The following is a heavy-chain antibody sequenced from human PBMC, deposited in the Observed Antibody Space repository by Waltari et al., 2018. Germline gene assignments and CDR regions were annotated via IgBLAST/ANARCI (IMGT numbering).Heavy chain of an antibody. D-gene: IGHD3-16*02. CDR1: GGSISSSSYY. Sequence: QLQLQESGPGLVKPSETLSLTCTVSGGSISSSSYYWGWIRQPPGKGLEWIGSIYYSGSTDYNPSLKSRVTISVDTSKNQFSRKLSSVTAADTAVYYCARPRPNYDYIWGSYRYAFDIWGQGTMVTVSS. V-gene: IGHV4-39*07. CDR2: IYYSGST. J-gene: IGHJ3*02. CDR3: ARPRPNYDYIWGSYRYAFDI.